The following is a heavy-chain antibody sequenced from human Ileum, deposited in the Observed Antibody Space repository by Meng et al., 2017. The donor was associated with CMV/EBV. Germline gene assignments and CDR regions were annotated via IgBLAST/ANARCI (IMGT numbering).Heavy chain of an antibody. CDR2: IKEDGSQT. D-gene: IGHD3-16*01. Sequence: ETLSLTCTASGFTFSHYWMTWVHQVPGKGLEWMANIKEDGSQTVYVDSVKGRFTISRDNAKTSLYLQMDSLRAEDTAVYYCVRDEWGDSWGQGTLVTVSS. CDR3: VRDEWGDS. V-gene: IGHV3-7*01. CDR1: GFTFSHYW. J-gene: IGHJ5*01.